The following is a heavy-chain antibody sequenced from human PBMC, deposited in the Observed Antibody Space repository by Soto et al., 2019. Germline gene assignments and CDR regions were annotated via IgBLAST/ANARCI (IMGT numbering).Heavy chain of an antibody. Sequence: QVQLVQSGAEVKKPGASVKVSCKASGYTFTSYDINWVRQATGQGLEWMGWMNPNSGNTGYAQKFQGRVTMTRNTSISTAYMELSSLRSEDTAVYYCASRIPSWELLRRGAFDIWGQGTMVTVSS. CDR2: MNPNSGNT. J-gene: IGHJ3*02. CDR1: GYTFTSYD. D-gene: IGHD1-26*01. CDR3: ASRIPSWELLRRGAFDI. V-gene: IGHV1-8*01.